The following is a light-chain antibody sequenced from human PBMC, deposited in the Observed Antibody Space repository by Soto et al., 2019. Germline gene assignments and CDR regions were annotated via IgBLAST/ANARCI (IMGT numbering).Light chain of an antibody. J-gene: IGKJ5*01. CDR3: QQYGSSRVT. Sequence: EIVLTQSPGTLSLSPGERATLSCRASQSVSSSYLAWYQQKPGQAPRLLIYGASSRATGIPDRFSGSGSGTDFPLTISRLEPEEYAGYYCQQYGSSRVTFGQGTRLEIK. CDR2: GAS. CDR1: QSVSSSY. V-gene: IGKV3-20*01.